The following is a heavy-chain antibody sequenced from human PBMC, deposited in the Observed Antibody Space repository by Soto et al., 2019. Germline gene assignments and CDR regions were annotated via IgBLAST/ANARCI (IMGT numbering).Heavy chain of an antibody. D-gene: IGHD2-8*01. Sequence: ASVKVSCKASGGTFSSYTISWVRQAPGQGLEWMGRIIPILGIANYAQKFQGRVTITADKSTSTAYMELSSLRSEDTAVYYCASHCTNGVCYFDYWGQGTLVTVSS. J-gene: IGHJ4*02. CDR2: IIPILGIA. CDR1: GGTFSSYT. V-gene: IGHV1-69*02. CDR3: ASHCTNGVCYFDY.